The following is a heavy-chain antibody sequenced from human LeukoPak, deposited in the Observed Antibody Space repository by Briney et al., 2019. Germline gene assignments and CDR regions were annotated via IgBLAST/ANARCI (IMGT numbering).Heavy chain of an antibody. CDR2: IIPIFGTA. CDR3: ARDHLIYGSRMGWFDP. CDR1: GGTFSSYA. V-gene: IGHV1-69*13. Sequence: ASVKVSCKASGGTFSSYAISWVRQAPGQGLERMGGIIPIFGTANYAQKFQGRVTITADESTSTAYMELSSLRSEDTAVYYCARDHLIYGSRMGWFDPWGQGTLVTVSS. J-gene: IGHJ5*02. D-gene: IGHD3-10*01.